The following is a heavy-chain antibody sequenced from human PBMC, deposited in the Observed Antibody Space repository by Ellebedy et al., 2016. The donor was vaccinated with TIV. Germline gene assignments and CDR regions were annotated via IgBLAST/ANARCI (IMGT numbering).Heavy chain of an antibody. CDR2: IFYSGST. D-gene: IGHD3-10*01. V-gene: IGHV4-34*11. J-gene: IGHJ3*02. CDR1: VGSFSGYY. Sequence: SETLSLXXAVYVGSFSGYYWSWIRQPPGKGLEWIGYIFYSGSTNYNPSLKSRVTISLDTSRNQFSLKLSSVTAADTAVYYCARDPVRVRGLIWYAFDIWGQGTMVTVSS. CDR3: ARDPVRVRGLIWYAFDI.